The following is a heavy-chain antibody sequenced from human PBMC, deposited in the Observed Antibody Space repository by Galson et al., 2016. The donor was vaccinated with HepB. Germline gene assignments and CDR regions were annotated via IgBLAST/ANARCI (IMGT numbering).Heavy chain of an antibody. Sequence: SLRLSCAASGLTFSSCAMYWVRQAPGRGLEWVSAVSGSGTNTYHANSVKGRFTVSRDNSKNTLSLQMNSLRAEDTAVYYCAKGDKVTGWYNWGQGTLVAVSS. CDR2: VSGSGTNT. CDR1: GLTFSSCA. CDR3: AKGDKVTGWYN. V-gene: IGHV3-23*01. J-gene: IGHJ4*02. D-gene: IGHD6-19*01.